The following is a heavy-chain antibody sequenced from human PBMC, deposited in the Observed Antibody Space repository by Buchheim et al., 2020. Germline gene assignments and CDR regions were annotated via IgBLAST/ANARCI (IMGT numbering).Heavy chain of an antibody. CDR3: ASSPVLAKGPFDN. V-gene: IGHV3-23*01. D-gene: IGHD2/OR15-2a*01. J-gene: IGHJ4*02. CDR2: IRDSGGST. CDR1: GFTFSSYA. Sequence: EVQLLESGGGLVQPGMSLRLSCAASGFTFSSYAMNWVRQAPGKGPEWVSTIRDSGGSTYYAASVRGRFTISRDNSKNTVYLQMYSLRAEDTAIYYCASSPVLAKGPFDNWGQGTL.